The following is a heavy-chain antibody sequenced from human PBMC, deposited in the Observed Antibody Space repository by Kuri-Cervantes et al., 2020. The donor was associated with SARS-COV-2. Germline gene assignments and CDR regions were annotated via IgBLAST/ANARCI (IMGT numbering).Heavy chain of an antibody. D-gene: IGHD2-15*01. V-gene: IGHV1-46*01. J-gene: IGHJ4*02. CDR2: INPSGGST. CDR3: ARDSHTRRGFDY. CDR1: GYTFTSYY. Sequence: ASVKVSCKASGYTFTSYYMHWVRQAPGQGLEWMGIINPSGGSTSYAQKFQGRVTMTTDTSTSTAYMELRGLRSDDTAVYYCARDSHTRRGFDYWGQGTLVTVSS.